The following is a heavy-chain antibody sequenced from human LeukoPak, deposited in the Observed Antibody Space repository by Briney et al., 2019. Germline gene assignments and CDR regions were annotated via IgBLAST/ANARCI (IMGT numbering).Heavy chain of an antibody. J-gene: IGHJ4*02. CDR1: GGSFSGYY. D-gene: IGHD3-22*01. CDR3: ARLPSGYYDSSGYFDY. CDR2: INHSGST. V-gene: IGHV4-34*01. Sequence: PSETLSLTCAVYGGSFSGYYWSWIRQPPGKGLEWIGEINHSGSTYYNPSLKSRVTISVDTSKNQFSLKLSSVTAADTAVYYCARLPSGYYDSSGYFDYWGQGTLVTVSS.